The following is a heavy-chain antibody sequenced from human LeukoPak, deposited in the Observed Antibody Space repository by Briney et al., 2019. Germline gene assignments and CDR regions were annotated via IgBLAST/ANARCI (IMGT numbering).Heavy chain of an antibody. CDR3: ALNRGSGWYFHY. J-gene: IGHJ4*02. CDR1: GFTFSSSG. V-gene: IGHV3-30*02. CDR2: IRYNGNNK. Sequence: GGSLRLSCEASGFTFSSSGMHWVRQAPGKGLEWVAFIRYNGNNKYYADSVKGRFTISRDNSKNTLFLQMNSLRAEDTAVYYCALNRGSGWYFHYWGQGTLVTVSS. D-gene: IGHD6-19*01.